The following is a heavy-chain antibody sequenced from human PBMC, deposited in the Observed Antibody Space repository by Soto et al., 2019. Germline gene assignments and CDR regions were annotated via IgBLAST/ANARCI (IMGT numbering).Heavy chain of an antibody. CDR3: VRGDGDYYDGNGYLGRH. J-gene: IGHJ4*02. CDR1: GFTFSTYW. Sequence: EVQLVESGGGLVQPGGSLRLSCAASGFTFSTYWMHWVRQAPGQGLVWVSRIKNDGSGTYYVDSVEGRFTISRDNAKNTLYLQMNSLRAEDTALYYCVRGDGDYYDGNGYLGRHWGQGTLVTVSS. D-gene: IGHD3-22*01. V-gene: IGHV3-74*01. CDR2: IKNDGSGT.